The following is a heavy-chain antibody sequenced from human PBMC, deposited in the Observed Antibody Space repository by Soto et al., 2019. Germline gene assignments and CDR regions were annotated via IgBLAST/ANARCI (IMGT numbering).Heavy chain of an antibody. CDR2: INHSGST. J-gene: IGHJ5*02. CDR1: GGSFSGYY. CDR3: ARAPIAVAGFCRFDP. D-gene: IGHD6-19*01. Sequence: SETLSLTCAVYGGSFSGYYWSWIRQPPGKGLEWIGEINHSGSTNYNPSLKSRVTISVDTSKNQFSLKLSSVTAADTAVYYCARAPIAVAGFCRFDPWGQGTLVTVSS. V-gene: IGHV4-34*01.